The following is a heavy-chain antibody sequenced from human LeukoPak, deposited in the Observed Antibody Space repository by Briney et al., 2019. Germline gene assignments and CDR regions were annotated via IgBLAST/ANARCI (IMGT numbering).Heavy chain of an antibody. D-gene: IGHD3-3*02. CDR2: IKQDGNEK. CDR1: EFSFSSYW. CDR3: ARDGAFRIYDY. J-gene: IGHJ4*02. V-gene: IGHV3-7*01. Sequence: GGSLRLSCAATEFSFSSYWMTWVRQAPGKGLEWVASIKQDGNEKYYVDSVKGRFTISRDNARNSLYLQMSSLRADDTAVYYCARDGAFRIYDYWGQGTLVTVSS.